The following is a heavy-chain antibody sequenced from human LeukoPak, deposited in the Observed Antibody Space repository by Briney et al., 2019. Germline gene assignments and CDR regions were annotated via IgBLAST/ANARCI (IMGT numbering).Heavy chain of an antibody. D-gene: IGHD5-18*01. CDR3: ARDPLQLWSFDY. CDR1: GFTFSDYY. CDR2: ISSSGRTI. J-gene: IGHJ4*02. Sequence: GGSLRLSCAASGFTFSDYYMSWIRQAPGKGLEWVSYISSSGRTIYSADSVKGRFTISRDDAKNSLFLQMNSLRAEDTAVYFCARDPLQLWSFDYWGQGTLVTVSS. V-gene: IGHV3-11*01.